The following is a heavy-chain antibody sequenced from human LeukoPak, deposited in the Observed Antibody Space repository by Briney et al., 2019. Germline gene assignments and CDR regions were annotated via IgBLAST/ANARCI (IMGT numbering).Heavy chain of an antibody. CDR3: ASGLAVANDY. CDR2: IYHSGST. CDR1: GYSISSGYY. V-gene: IGHV4-38-2*01. Sequence: SETLSLTCAVSGYSISSGYYWGWIRQPPGKGLEWIGSIYHSGSTYYNPSLKSRVTISVDTSKNQFSPKLSSVTAADTAVYYCASGLAVANDYWGQGTLVTVSS. D-gene: IGHD6-19*01. J-gene: IGHJ4*02.